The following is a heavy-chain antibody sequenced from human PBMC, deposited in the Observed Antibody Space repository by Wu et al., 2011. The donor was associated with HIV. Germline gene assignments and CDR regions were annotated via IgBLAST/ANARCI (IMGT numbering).Heavy chain of an antibody. V-gene: IGHV1-2*02. CDR3: GTSMRSGWYYYFYGIDV. J-gene: IGHJ6*02. Sequence: QVQLVQSGAEVKKPGASVKVSCKAFGYTFTGNYMHWVRQAPGQGLEWMGWINANSGGTKYAQKFQGRVTMTRDTSISTAYMELSRLRSDDTAVFYCGTSMRSGWYYYFYGIDVWGQGTTVIVSS. CDR1: GYTFTGNY. CDR2: INANSGGT. D-gene: IGHD1-26*01.